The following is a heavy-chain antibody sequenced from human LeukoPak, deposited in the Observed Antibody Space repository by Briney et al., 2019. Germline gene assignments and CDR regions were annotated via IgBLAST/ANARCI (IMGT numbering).Heavy chain of an antibody. J-gene: IGHJ2*01. V-gene: IGHV4-34*01. D-gene: IGHD3-22*01. CDR3: AARGDYYDSEGYFDI. CDR2: INHSGNI. CDR1: GGSFSGYY. Sequence: SETLSLTCAVYGGSFSGYYWSWIRQSPGKGLEWIGEINHSGNINYNPSLKSRVTISVDTSKNQLSLKLRSTTAADTAVYFCAARGDYYDSEGYFDIWGRGTLVTVSS.